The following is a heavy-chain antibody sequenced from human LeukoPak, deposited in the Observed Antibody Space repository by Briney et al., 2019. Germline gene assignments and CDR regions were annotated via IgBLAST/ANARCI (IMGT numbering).Heavy chain of an antibody. Sequence: GGSLRLSCAASGFTFSSYGMHWVRQAPGKGLEWVAVIWYDGSNKYYADSVKGRFTISRDNSKNTLYLQMNSLRAEDTAVYYCARGGWGKYYYYYYGMDVWGQGTTVTVSS. D-gene: IGHD3-16*01. CDR1: GFTFSSYG. J-gene: IGHJ6*02. CDR2: IWYDGSNK. V-gene: IGHV3-33*01. CDR3: ARGGWGKYYYYYYGMDV.